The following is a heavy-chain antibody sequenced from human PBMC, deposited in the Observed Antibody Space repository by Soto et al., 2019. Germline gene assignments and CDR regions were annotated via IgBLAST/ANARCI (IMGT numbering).Heavy chain of an antibody. J-gene: IGHJ4*02. CDR1: GFTFRSYD. D-gene: IGHD1-26*01. Sequence: LRLSCAASGFTFRSYDMHWVRQAPGKGLEWVAVISYDERNKYYADSVKGRFTISRDNSKNTLYLQMNSLRAEDTAVYYCVKEPGVYRIWGQGTLVTVSS. CDR3: VKEPGVYRI. CDR2: ISYDERNK. V-gene: IGHV3-30*18.